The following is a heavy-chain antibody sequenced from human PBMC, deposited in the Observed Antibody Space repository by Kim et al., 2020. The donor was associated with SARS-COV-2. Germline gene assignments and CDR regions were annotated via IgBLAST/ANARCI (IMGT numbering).Heavy chain of an antibody. CDR1: GYSISSGYY. V-gene: IGHV4-38-2*02. J-gene: IGHJ4*02. CDR2: IYHSGST. CDR3: ASDFNYDILTGYRGGGNY. D-gene: IGHD3-9*01. Sequence: SETLSLTCTVSGYSISSGYYWGWIRQPPGKGLEWIGSIYHSGSTYYNPSLKSRVTISVDTSKNQFSLKLSSVTAADTAVYYCASDFNYDILTGYRGGGNYWGQGTLVTVSS.